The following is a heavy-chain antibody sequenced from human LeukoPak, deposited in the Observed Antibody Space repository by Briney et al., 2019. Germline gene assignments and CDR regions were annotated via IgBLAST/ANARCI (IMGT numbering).Heavy chain of an antibody. V-gene: IGHV4-59*08. Sequence: PSETLSLTCNVSGGSISSYHWSWIRQPPGKGLEWIGDIYNSGGTKYNPSLKSRVTISVDTSKNEVSLELRSVTAADTAVHYCARRLPGSGMRDVWGQGTTVTVTS. J-gene: IGHJ6*02. CDR2: IYNSGGT. D-gene: IGHD3-10*01. CDR1: GGSISSYH. CDR3: ARRLPGSGMRDV.